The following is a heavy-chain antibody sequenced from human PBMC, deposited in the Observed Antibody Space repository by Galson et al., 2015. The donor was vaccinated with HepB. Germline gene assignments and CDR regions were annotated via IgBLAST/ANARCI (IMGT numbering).Heavy chain of an antibody. D-gene: IGHD4-17*01. J-gene: IGHJ5*02. V-gene: IGHV3-11*04. CDR3: ARVSGFGDYGRSSIDP. CDR2: ISSSGSTI. Sequence: SLRLSCAASGFTFSDYYMSWIRQAPGKGLEWVSYISSSGSTIYYADSVKGRFTISRDNAKNSLYLQMNSLRAEDTAIYYCARVSGFGDYGRSSIDPWGQGTLVTVSS. CDR1: GFTFSDYY.